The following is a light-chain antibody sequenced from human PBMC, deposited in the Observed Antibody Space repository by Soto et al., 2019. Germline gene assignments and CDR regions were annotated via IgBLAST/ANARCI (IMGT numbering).Light chain of an antibody. CDR1: QSISSW. Sequence: DIQMTQSPSTLSASVGDRVIITCRASQSISSWLAWYQQKPGKAPKFLIYKASNLESGVPSRFSGSGSGTEFTLAISSLQPDDFATYYCLQYNTYWTFGQGTKVDIK. CDR2: KAS. J-gene: IGKJ1*01. CDR3: LQYNTYWT. V-gene: IGKV1-5*03.